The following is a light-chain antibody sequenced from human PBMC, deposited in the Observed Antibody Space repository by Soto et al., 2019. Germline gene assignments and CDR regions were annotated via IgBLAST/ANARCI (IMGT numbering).Light chain of an antibody. Sequence: QSVLTQPPSASGTPGQRVTISCSGSSSNIGSNTVNWYQQLPGMAPKLLIYSNNQRPSGVPDRFSGSKSGTSASLAISGLQSEDEADYYCAAWDDSLNGWVFGGGTKLPVL. CDR3: AAWDDSLNGWV. V-gene: IGLV1-44*01. CDR2: SNN. J-gene: IGLJ3*02. CDR1: SSNIGSNT.